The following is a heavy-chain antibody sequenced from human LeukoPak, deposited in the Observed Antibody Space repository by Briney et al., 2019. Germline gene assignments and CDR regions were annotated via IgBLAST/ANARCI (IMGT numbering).Heavy chain of an antibody. CDR1: GFTFSHDW. Sequence: GGSLRLSCAASGFTFSHDWMSWVRQAPGKGLEWVASIKQDGSGEHYVDSVKGRFTISRDNAKNSLYLQMSSLRVEDTAVYYCASWAGNTQSDSWSGPFDYWGQGSLVTVSS. J-gene: IGHJ4*02. CDR3: ASWAGNTQSDSWSGPFDY. CDR2: IKQDGSGE. D-gene: IGHD3-3*01. V-gene: IGHV3-7*01.